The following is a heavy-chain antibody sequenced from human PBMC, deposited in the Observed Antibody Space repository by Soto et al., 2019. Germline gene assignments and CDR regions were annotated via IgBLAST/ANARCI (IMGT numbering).Heavy chain of an antibody. CDR2: TYHYGRT. Sequence: QMQLQESGSGLVKPSQTLSLTCAVPGDSISSGGYSWTWIRQPPGKGLEWIGYTYHYGRTDYNPSLKRRHTISVDRSRNQFSLKLNSVTAADTAVYYWACCGGTCEYWGQGNLVTVSS. CDR3: ACCGGTCEY. V-gene: IGHV4-30-2*01. J-gene: IGHJ4*02. CDR1: GDSISSGGYS. D-gene: IGHD2-21*01.